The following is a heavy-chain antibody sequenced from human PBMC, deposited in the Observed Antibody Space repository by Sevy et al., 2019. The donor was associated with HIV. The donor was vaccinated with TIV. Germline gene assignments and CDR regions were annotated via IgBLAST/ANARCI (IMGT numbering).Heavy chain of an antibody. J-gene: IGHJ3*02. D-gene: IGHD2-2*02. CDR3: ARLRYCSSTSCYTYYGADAFDI. CDR2: INSDGSST. V-gene: IGHV3-74*01. Sequence: GGSLRLSSAASAFTFSTYWMHWVRQAPGKGLVWVSRINSDGSSTSYADSVKGRFTISRDNAKNTLYLQMNSLRAEDTAVYYCARLRYCSSTSCYTYYGADAFDIWGQGTMVTVSS. CDR1: AFTFSTYW.